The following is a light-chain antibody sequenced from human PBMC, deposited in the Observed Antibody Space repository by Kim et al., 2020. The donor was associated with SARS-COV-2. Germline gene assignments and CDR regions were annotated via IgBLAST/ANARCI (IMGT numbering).Light chain of an antibody. V-gene: IGLV3-21*01. Sequence: AQGKTATITCDGDNIGRKSVHWYQLKPGQAPILVISYDSDRPSGIPERLSGSNSENTATLTISKVESGDEADYYCQVWDSSGVHRVFGGGTQLTVL. CDR1: NIGRKS. CDR3: QVWDSSGVHRV. CDR2: YDS. J-gene: IGLJ3*02.